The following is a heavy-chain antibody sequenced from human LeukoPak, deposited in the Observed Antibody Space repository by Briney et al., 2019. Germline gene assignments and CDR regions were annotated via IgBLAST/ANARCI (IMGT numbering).Heavy chain of an antibody. J-gene: IGHJ4*02. V-gene: IGHV4-39*07. CDR1: GGSISSSSYY. CDR3: ARKLVSGYSHFDY. D-gene: IGHD3-22*01. CDR2: IYYSGST. Sequence: SETLSLTCTVSGGSISSSSYYWGWIRQPPGKGLEWIGSIYYSGSTYYNPSLKSRVTISVDTSKNQFSLKLSSVTAADTAVYYCARKLVSGYSHFDYWGQGTLVTVSS.